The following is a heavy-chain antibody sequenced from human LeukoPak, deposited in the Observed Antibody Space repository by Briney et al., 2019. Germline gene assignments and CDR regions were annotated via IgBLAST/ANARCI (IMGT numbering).Heavy chain of an antibody. V-gene: IGHV3-30*18. D-gene: IGHD2-15*01. CDR3: AKDLGYCSGGSCYPAYYYYYYGMDV. CDR2: ISYDGSNK. Sequence: SGGSLRLSCAASGFTFSSYGMHWVRQAPGKGLEWVAVISYDGSNKYYADSVKGRFTISRDNSKNTLYLQMNSLRAEDTAVYYCAKDLGYCSGGSCYPAYYYYYYGMDVWGQGTTVTVSS. J-gene: IGHJ6*02. CDR1: GFTFSSYG.